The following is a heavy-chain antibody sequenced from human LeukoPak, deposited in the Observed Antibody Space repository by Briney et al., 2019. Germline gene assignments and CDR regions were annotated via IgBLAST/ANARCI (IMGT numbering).Heavy chain of an antibody. CDR2: ISGPGGST. D-gene: IGHD2-15*01. J-gene: IGHJ4*02. CDR1: GFTFSSYA. Sequence: PGGSLRLSCAASGFTFSSYAMSWVRQAPGKGLEWVSGISGPGGSTYHADSVKGRFTISRDNPKNTLSLQMNSLRVEDTAVYYCAKGSSTFPLYFDYWGRGTLVTVSS. CDR3: AKGSSTFPLYFDY. V-gene: IGHV3-23*01.